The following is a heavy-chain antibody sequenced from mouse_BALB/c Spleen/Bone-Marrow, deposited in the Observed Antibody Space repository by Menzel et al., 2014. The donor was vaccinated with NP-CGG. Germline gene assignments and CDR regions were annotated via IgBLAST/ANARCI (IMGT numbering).Heavy chain of an antibody. CDR3: ARNYGYGKSFAY. CDR1: GFNIKDTY. V-gene: IGHV14-3*02. Sequence: VQLQQSGAELVKPGASVKLSCTASGFNIKDTYMHWVKQRPEQGLERIGRIDPANGNTKYDPKFQGKATITADTSSNTAYLQLSSLTSEDTAVYYCARNYGYGKSFAYWGRGTLVTVSA. D-gene: IGHD2-2*01. CDR2: IDPANGNT. J-gene: IGHJ3*01.